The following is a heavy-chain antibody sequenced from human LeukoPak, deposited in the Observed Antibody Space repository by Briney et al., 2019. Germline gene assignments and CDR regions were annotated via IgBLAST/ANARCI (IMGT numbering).Heavy chain of an antibody. V-gene: IGHV1-8*01. Sequence: ASVKVSCKASGYTFTSYDINWVRQATGQGLEWMGWMNPNSGNTGYAQKFQGRVTMTRNTSISTAYMELSSLRSGDTAVYYCAREYYYDSSGYYYYGMDVWGQGTTVTVSS. D-gene: IGHD3-22*01. CDR3: AREYYYDSSGYYYYGMDV. CDR2: MNPNSGNT. CDR1: GYTFTSYD. J-gene: IGHJ6*02.